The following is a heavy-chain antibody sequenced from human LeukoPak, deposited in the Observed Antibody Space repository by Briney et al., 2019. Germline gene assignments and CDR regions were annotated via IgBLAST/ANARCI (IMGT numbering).Heavy chain of an antibody. J-gene: IGHJ6*04. CDR2: ISYDGTKK. V-gene: IGHV3-30*18. D-gene: IGHD3-10*02. CDR1: GFTFNTYG. CDR3: AELGITMIGGV. Sequence: GGSLRLSCAVSGFTFNTYGIHWVRQTPGKGLEWVALISYDGTKKWYADSVKGRFTISRDNSKNTLFLQMDSLRAEDTAVYYCAELGITMIGGVWGKGTTVTISS.